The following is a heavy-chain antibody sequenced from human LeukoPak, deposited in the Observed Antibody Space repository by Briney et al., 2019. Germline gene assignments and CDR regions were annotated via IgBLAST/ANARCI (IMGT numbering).Heavy chain of an antibody. CDR2: ISGSGGST. D-gene: IGHD4-23*01. CDR1: GFTFSSYA. CDR3: AKAGEDYGGNPAYFDY. Sequence: GGTLRLSCAASGFTFSSYAMSWVRQAPGKGLEWVSAISGSGGSTYYADSVKGRFTISRDNSKNTLYLQMNSLRAEDTAVYYCAKAGEDYGGNPAYFDYWGQGTLVTVSS. V-gene: IGHV3-23*01. J-gene: IGHJ4*02.